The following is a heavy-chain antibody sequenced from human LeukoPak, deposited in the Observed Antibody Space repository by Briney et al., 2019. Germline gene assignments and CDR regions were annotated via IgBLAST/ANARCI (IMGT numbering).Heavy chain of an antibody. Sequence: ASVKVSCKASGYTFTGYYMHWGPQSPGQGLEWMGWINPDSGGTNHAQKFQGRVTMTRDTTISTAYMELSRLRSDDTAVYYCAILRGYFDYWGQGTLVTVSS. J-gene: IGHJ4*02. CDR2: INPDSGGT. V-gene: IGHV1-2*02. CDR3: AILRGYFDY. CDR1: GYTFTGYY.